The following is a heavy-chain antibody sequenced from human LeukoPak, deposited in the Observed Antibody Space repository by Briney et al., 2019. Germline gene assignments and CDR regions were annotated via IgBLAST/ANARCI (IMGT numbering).Heavy chain of an antibody. CDR2: INPNNGDT. Sequence: ASVKVSCKASGYTFTDYYMRWVRQAPGQGPEWMGWINPNNGDTFYAQNFQGRVTMTRDRSITTAYMELSSLRSDDTAVYYCARDSSGAGGWFDPWGQGTQVTVSS. CDR3: ARDSSGAGGWFDP. J-gene: IGHJ5*02. D-gene: IGHD1-1*01. V-gene: IGHV1-2*02. CDR1: GYTFTDYY.